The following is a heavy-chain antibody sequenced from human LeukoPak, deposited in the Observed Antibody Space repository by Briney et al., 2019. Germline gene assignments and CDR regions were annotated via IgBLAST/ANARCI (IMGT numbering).Heavy chain of an antibody. V-gene: IGHV3-21*01. CDR2: ISSRSSFV. D-gene: IGHD1-26*01. CDR1: GFTFSSYN. Sequence: GGSLRLSCAASGFTFSSYNLNWVRQAPGKGLEWVSSISSRSSFVYYADSVKGRCTISRDNAKNSLYLQMNSLRVEDTAVYYCARQVGAALRSDYWGQGTLVSVSS. J-gene: IGHJ4*02. CDR3: ARQVGAALRSDY.